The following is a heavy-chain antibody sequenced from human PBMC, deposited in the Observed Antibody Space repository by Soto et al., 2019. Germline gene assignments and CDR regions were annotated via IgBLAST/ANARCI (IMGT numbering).Heavy chain of an antibody. D-gene: IGHD3-22*01. Sequence: QVQLVQSGAEVKKPGSSVKVSCKASGGTFSSYAISWVRQAPGQGLEWMGGIIPIFGTANYAQKFQGRVTITADESTSTAYMELSSLRSEETAVYYCARAPSSTYYYDSSGYFYFDYWGQGTLVTVSS. J-gene: IGHJ4*02. V-gene: IGHV1-69*01. CDR3: ARAPSSTYYYDSSGYFYFDY. CDR2: IIPIFGTA. CDR1: GGTFSSYA.